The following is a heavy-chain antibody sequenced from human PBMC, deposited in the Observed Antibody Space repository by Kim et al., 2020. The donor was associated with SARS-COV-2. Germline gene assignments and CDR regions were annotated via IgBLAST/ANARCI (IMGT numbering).Heavy chain of an antibody. J-gene: IGHJ4*02. CDR1: GGSINSRTYY. CDR3: ARYCSGGSCYDSGFDF. D-gene: IGHD2-15*01. Sequence: SETLSLTCNVSGGSINSRTYYWGWVRQPPGKGLEWIANIYYSGRTLYNPSLKSRVTISVDTAKNHFSLKVNSVTSADSAVYYCARYCSGGSCYDSGFDFWGQGTLVTVSS. V-gene: IGHV4-39*02. CDR2: IYYSGRT.